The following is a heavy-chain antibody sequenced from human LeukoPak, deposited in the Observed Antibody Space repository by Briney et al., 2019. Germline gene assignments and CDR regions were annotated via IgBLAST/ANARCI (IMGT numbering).Heavy chain of an antibody. V-gene: IGHV4-39*07. CDR2: IYYSGST. CDR1: GGSISSSSYY. D-gene: IGHD4-17*01. J-gene: IGHJ4*02. Sequence: SETLSLTCTVSGGSISSSSYYWGWIRQPPGKGLEWIGSIYYSGSTYYNPSLKSRVTISVDTSKNQFSLKLSSVTAADTAVYYCARGEDGDYWVLFDYWGQGTLVTVSS. CDR3: ARGEDGDYWVLFDY.